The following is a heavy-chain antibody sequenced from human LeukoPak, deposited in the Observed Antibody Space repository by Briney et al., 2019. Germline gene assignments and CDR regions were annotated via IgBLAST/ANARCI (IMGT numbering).Heavy chain of an antibody. Sequence: ASVKVSCKASGYTFTSYYMHWVRQAPGQGLEWMGIINPSGGSTSYAQKFQGRVTITADESTSTAYMELSSLRSEDTAVYYCATAPSMGSSWHEGYFDYWGQGTLVTVSS. D-gene: IGHD6-13*01. J-gene: IGHJ4*02. CDR1: GYTFTSYY. CDR2: INPSGGST. V-gene: IGHV1-46*01. CDR3: ATAPSMGSSWHEGYFDY.